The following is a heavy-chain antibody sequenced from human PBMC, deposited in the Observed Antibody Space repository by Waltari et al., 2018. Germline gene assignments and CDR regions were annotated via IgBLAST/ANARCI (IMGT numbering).Heavy chain of an antibody. Sequence: QVQLVQSGAEVKKPGASVKVSCKASGYTFTGYYMHWVRQAPGQGLEWMGRINPNRWGTNFAQKFQGSVTMTRDTSISTAYMELSRLRSDDTAVYYCAREPGGGYHDYWGQGTLVTVSS. CDR3: AREPGGGYHDY. CDR1: GYTFTGYY. J-gene: IGHJ4*02. CDR2: INPNRWGT. D-gene: IGHD3-22*01. V-gene: IGHV1-2*06.